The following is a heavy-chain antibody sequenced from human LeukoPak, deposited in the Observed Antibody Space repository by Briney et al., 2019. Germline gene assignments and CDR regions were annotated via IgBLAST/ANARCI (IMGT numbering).Heavy chain of an antibody. D-gene: IGHD3-22*01. CDR1: GFTFSSYS. Sequence: SGGSLRLSCAASGFTFSSYSMNWIRQAPGKGLEWVSYISSSSSTIYYADSVKGRFTISRDNAKNSLYLQMNSLRAEDTAVYYCALRGFGDSSGYSAFDIWGQGTMVTVSS. CDR2: ISSSSSTI. V-gene: IGHV3-48*04. J-gene: IGHJ3*02. CDR3: ALRGFGDSSGYSAFDI.